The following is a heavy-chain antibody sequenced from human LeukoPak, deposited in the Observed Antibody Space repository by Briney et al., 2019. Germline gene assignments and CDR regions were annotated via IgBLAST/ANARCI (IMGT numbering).Heavy chain of an antibody. CDR2: IKQDGSEK. CDR3: ARHTDCSRSSCNAFGV. V-gene: IGHV3-7*01. Sequence: GGSLRLSCTPSRFTFRNYWMSWVRQAPGKGLEWAAKIKQDGSEKYYLDSVKGRFTISRDNTKNSLSLQMDSLRAEDTAVYYCARHTDCSRSSCNAFGVWGRGTMVTVSS. CDR1: RFTFRNYW. D-gene: IGHD2-2*01. J-gene: IGHJ3*01.